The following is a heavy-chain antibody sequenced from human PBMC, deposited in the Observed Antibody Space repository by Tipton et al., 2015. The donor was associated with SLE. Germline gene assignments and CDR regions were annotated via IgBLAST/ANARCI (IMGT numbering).Heavy chain of an antibody. V-gene: IGHV3-30-3*01. CDR3: ARGRSSSWYYFDY. J-gene: IGHJ4*02. CDR2: ISYDGSNK. D-gene: IGHD6-13*01. Sequence: SLRLSCAASGFTFSSYWMSWVRQAPGKGLEWVAVISYDGSNKYYADSVKGRFTISRDNSKNTLYLQMNSLRAEDTAVYYCARGRSSSWYYFDYWGQGTLVTVSS. CDR1: GFTFSSYW.